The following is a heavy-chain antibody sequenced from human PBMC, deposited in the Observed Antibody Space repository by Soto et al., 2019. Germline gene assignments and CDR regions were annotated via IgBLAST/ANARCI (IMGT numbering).Heavy chain of an antibody. Sequence: QVQLQESGPGLVKPSETLSLTCTVSGGSISSYYWSWIRQPPGKGLEWIGYIYYSGSTNYNPSLKSRVTISVDTSKNQFSLKLSSVTAADTAVYYCARGTSSWLGIPNDYWGQGTLVTVSS. CDR3: ARGTSSWLGIPNDY. D-gene: IGHD6-13*01. V-gene: IGHV4-59*01. CDR2: IYYSGST. J-gene: IGHJ4*02. CDR1: GGSISSYY.